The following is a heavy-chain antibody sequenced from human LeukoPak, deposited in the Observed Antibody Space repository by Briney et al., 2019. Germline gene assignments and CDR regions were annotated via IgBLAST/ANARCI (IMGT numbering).Heavy chain of an antibody. CDR3: ARKTDSGGQGDY. D-gene: IGHD3-22*01. CDR1: GFTFSSYS. Sequence: PGGSLRLSCAASGFTFSSYSRNWVRQAPGKGLECVAVIYSGGNTYYTDSVKGRFTISRDNSKNTLYLKMNSLRAEDTAVYYCARKTDSGGQGDYWGRGTLVTVSS. J-gene: IGHJ4*02. CDR2: IYSGGNT. V-gene: IGHV3-66*01.